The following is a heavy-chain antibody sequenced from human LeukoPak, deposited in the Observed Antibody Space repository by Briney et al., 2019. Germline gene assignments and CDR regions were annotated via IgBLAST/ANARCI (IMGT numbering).Heavy chain of an antibody. CDR2: IYTSGST. CDR3: ARDEGVRGARLFDP. CDR1: GCSISSYY. Sequence: SETLSLTCTVSGCSISSYYWSWIRQPAGKGLEWIGRIYTSGSTNYNPSLKSRVTMSVDTSKNQFSLKLSSVTAADTAVYYCARDEGVRGARLFDPWGQGTLVTVSS. V-gene: IGHV4-4*07. J-gene: IGHJ5*02. D-gene: IGHD3-10*01.